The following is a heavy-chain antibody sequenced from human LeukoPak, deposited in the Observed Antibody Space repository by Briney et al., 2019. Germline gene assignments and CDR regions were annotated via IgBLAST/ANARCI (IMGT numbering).Heavy chain of an antibody. Sequence: SQTLSLTCTVSGGSISSGSYYWSWIRQPAGKGLEWIGRIYTSGSTNYNPSLKSRVTISVDTSKNQFSLKLSSVTAADTAVYYCARGIYCSSTSCVPNYYYYYMDVWGKGTTVTVS. CDR2: IYTSGST. V-gene: IGHV4-61*02. CDR3: ARGIYCSSTSCVPNYYYYYMDV. CDR1: GGSISSGSYY. D-gene: IGHD2-2*01. J-gene: IGHJ6*03.